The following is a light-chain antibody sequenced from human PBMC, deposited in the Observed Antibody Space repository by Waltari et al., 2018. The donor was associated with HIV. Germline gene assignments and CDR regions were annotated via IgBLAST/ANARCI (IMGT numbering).Light chain of an antibody. CDR3: GTWDTSLDAGV. CDR1: SSNIGNNY. Sequence: SVLTQPPSVSAAPGQKVTISCSGSSSNIGNNYVSWFQQLPGAAPRFLIYDKTQRPSGVPDRFSGSRSGTSATLGVSGLQPGDEADYYCGTWDTSLDAGVFGGGTKLTVL. V-gene: IGLV1-51*01. CDR2: DKT. J-gene: IGLJ3*02.